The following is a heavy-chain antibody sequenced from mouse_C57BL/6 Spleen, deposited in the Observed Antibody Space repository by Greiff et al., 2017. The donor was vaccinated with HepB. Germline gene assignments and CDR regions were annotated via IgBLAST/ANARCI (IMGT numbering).Heavy chain of an antibody. CDR3: VYYYGSSPFAY. V-gene: IGHV1-64*01. CDR1: GYTFTSYW. D-gene: IGHD1-1*01. Sequence: VQLQQSGAELVKPGASVKLSCKASGYTFTSYWMHWVKQRPGQGLEWIGMIHPNSGSTNYNEKFKSKATLTVDKSSSTAYMQLSSLTSEDSAVYYCVYYYGSSPFAYWGQGTLVTVSA. J-gene: IGHJ3*01. CDR2: IHPNSGST.